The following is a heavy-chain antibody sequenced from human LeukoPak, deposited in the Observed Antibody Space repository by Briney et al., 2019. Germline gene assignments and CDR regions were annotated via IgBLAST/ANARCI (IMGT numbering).Heavy chain of an antibody. D-gene: IGHD3-22*01. CDR3: ARVDGGHSGFDDY. J-gene: IGHJ4*02. Sequence: QPGGSLKLSCAASGFTFSGSAMHWVRQASGKGLEWVGRIRSKAESYATTYAASVKGRFTISRDNAKNSLYLQMNSLRVEDTAVYYRARVDGGHSGFDDYWGQGTLVTVAS. CDR1: GFTFSGSA. V-gene: IGHV3-73*01. CDR2: IRSKAESYAT.